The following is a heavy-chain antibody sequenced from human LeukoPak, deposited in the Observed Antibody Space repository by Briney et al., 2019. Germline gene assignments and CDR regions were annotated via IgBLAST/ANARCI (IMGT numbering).Heavy chain of an antibody. D-gene: IGHD2-15*01. CDR3: ARIHRYCSGGACYVLDN. CDR1: GGSISSYY. J-gene: IGHJ4*02. V-gene: IGHV4-59*01. CDR2: IYYSGST. Sequence: PSEALSLTCTVSGGSISSYYWSWIRQPPGKGLEWIGYIYYSGSTNYNPSFKSRITISVDTSRNQFSLQLSSVTAADTAVYYCARIHRYCSGGACYVLDNWGQGTLVAVSS.